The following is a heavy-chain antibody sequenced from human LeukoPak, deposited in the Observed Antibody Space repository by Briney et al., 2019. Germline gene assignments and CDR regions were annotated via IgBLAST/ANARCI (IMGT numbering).Heavy chain of an antibody. J-gene: IGHJ4*02. CDR1: GGSISEYY. D-gene: IGHD3-3*01. CDR2: SYNSGST. CDR3: ARHRSGSFDS. Sequence: SETLSLTCTGSGGSISEYYWSWIRQPPGKGLEWIGSSYNSGSTNYNPSLKSRVTISVDTSKNQLSLRLSSVTAADTAVYYCARHRSGSFDSWGQGTLVTVSS. V-gene: IGHV4-59*08.